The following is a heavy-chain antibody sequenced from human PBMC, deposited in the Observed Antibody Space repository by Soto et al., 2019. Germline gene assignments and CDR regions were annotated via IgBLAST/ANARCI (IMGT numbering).Heavy chain of an antibody. Sequence: PGGSLRLSCAASGFTFTRYSMNWVRQAPGKGLEWVGRIKSYTNGGTTDYAAPVEGRFAISRDDSKNTLYLQMNSLKTEDAGVYYCTTDDPINKYWGQGTLVTVSS. J-gene: IGHJ4*02. CDR1: GFTFTRYS. CDR2: IKSYTNGGTT. V-gene: IGHV3-15*01. CDR3: TTDDPINKY.